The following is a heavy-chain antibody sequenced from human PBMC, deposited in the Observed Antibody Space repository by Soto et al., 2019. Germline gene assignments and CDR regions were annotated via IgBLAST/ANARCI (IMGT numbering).Heavy chain of an antibody. CDR2: IKQDGSEK. CDR1: GFTFSSYY. V-gene: IGHV3-7*01. CDR3: ARDRGYCTGGTCYSVLDY. J-gene: IGHJ4*02. D-gene: IGHD2-15*01. Sequence: GGSLRLSCAASGFTFSSYYMNWVCQAPGKGLEWVANIKQDGSEKNYVDSVKGRFTISRDNARNSLYLQMNSLRGEDTAVYYCARDRGYCTGGTCYSVLDYWGQGVLVTVSS.